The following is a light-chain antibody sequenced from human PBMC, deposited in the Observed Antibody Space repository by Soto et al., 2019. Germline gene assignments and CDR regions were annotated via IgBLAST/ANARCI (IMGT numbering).Light chain of an antibody. CDR1: QSVSSY. CDR3: QQYNNWPRT. Sequence: EIVLTQSPATLSLSPGERATVSWRASQSVSSYLAWYQQKPGQAPRLLIYDASNRATGIPARFSGSGSGTDFTLTISSLEPEDFAVYYCQQYNNWPRTFGQGTRLEIK. CDR2: DAS. V-gene: IGKV3-11*01. J-gene: IGKJ5*01.